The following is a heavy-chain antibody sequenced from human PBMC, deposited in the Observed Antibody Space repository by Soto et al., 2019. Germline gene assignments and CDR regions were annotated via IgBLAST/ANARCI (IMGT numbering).Heavy chain of an antibody. CDR3: PRPIREGYCDSSGYFGY. D-gene: IGHD3-22*01. V-gene: IGHV2-5*02. J-gene: IGHJ4*02. Sequence: QITLKESGPTLVKPTQTLTLTCTFSGFSLSTSGVGVGWIRQPPGKALEWLALIYWDDDKRYSPSLKGRLTITKETYKNMVALTMTNMDPVDTATYYCPRPIREGYCDSSGYFGYWCQGTLVTVSS. CDR1: GFSLSTSGVG. CDR2: IYWDDDK.